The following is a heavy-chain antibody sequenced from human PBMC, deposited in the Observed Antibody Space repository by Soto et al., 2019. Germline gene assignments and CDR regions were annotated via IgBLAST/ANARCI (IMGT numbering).Heavy chain of an antibody. Sequence: SETLSLTCTVSGGSISSGDYYWSWIRQPPGKGLEWIGYIYYSGSTYYNPSLKSRVTISVDTSKNQFSLKLSSVTAADTAVYYCAKSNWNFEFDYWGQGTLVTVSS. CDR3: AKSNWNFEFDY. D-gene: IGHD1-7*01. CDR1: GGSISSGDYY. CDR2: IYYSGST. V-gene: IGHV4-30-4*01. J-gene: IGHJ4*02.